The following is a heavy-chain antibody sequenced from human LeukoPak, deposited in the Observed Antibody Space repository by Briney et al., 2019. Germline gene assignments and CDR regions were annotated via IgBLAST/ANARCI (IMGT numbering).Heavy chain of an antibody. D-gene: IGHD6-6*01. CDR3: AREDYSSSSGWFDP. CDR2: IIPIFGTA. J-gene: IGHJ5*02. CDR1: GGTFSSYA. Sequence: GASVKVSCKASGGTFSSYAISWVRQAPGQGLEWMGGIIPIFGTANYAQKFQGRVTITTDESTSTAYMELSSLRSEDTAVYYCAREDYSSSSGWFDPWCQGTLVTVSS. V-gene: IGHV1-69*05.